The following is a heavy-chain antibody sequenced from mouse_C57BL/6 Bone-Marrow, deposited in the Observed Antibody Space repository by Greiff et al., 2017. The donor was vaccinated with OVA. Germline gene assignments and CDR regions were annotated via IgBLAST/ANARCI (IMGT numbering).Heavy chain of an antibody. CDR3: ARTGYSNYDYAMDY. CDR2: ISNGGGST. D-gene: IGHD2-5*01. CDR1: GFTFSDYY. J-gene: IGHJ4*01. V-gene: IGHV5-12*01. Sequence: EVQRVESGGGLVQPGGSLKLSCAASGFTFSDYYMYWVRQTPEKRLEWVAYISNGGGSTYYPDTVKGRFTISRDNAKNTLYLQMSRLKSEDTAMYYCARTGYSNYDYAMDYWGQGTSVTVSS.